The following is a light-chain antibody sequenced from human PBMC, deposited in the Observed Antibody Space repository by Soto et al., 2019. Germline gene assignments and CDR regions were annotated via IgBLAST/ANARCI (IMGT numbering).Light chain of an antibody. J-gene: IGKJ5*01. CDR3: QQYGSSLL. CDR2: GAS. Sequence: EIVMTQSPATLSVSPWERATLSCRASQSVRSNLAWYQQKPGQAPRLLIYGASTRATGIPARFSGSGSGTDFTLTISRLEPEDFAVYYCQQYGSSLLFGQGTRLEIK. CDR1: QSVRSN. V-gene: IGKV3-15*01.